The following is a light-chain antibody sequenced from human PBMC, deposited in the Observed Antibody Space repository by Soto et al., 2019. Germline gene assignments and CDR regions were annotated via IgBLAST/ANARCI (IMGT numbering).Light chain of an antibody. CDR1: QGISSY. J-gene: IGKJ1*01. Sequence: AIRMTQSPSSFSASTGDRVTITCRASQGISSYLAWYQQKPGKAPKLLINAASNLQSGVPSRFRGSGSETDFTLTITSLQPEDFATYYCQQSYTTPRTFGQGTKVDIK. V-gene: IGKV1-8*01. CDR3: QQSYTTPRT. CDR2: AAS.